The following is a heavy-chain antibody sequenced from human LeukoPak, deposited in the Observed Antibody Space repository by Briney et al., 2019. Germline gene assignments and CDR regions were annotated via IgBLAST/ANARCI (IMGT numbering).Heavy chain of an antibody. V-gene: IGHV1-2*02. D-gene: IGHD3/OR15-3a*01. CDR1: GYTFTGYY. J-gene: IGHJ4*02. CDR3: ARGYPMDWNYFDY. Sequence: WASVKVSCKASGYTFTGYYIHWVRQAPGQGLEWMGWINPNNGDTNYAQKFQGRVTMTRDTSISTAYMELSRLRSDDTAVYYCARGYPMDWNYFDYWGQGMLVTVSS. CDR2: INPNNGDT.